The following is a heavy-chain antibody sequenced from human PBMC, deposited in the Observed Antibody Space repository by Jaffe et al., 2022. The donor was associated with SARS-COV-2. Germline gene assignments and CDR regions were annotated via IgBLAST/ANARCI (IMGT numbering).Heavy chain of an antibody. CDR1: GGSINNYY. Sequence: QVQLQESGPALVKPSETLSLTCTVSGGSINNYYWSWIRQPPGKGLEWIGYIYNSGTTNYNPSLKSRLTISIDTSKKQFSLKLSSVTAADTAVYYCARIPPYGGTPQDYWGQGTLVTVSS. J-gene: IGHJ4*02. D-gene: IGHD4-17*01. V-gene: IGHV4-59*01. CDR3: ARIPPYGGTPQDY. CDR2: IYNSGTT.